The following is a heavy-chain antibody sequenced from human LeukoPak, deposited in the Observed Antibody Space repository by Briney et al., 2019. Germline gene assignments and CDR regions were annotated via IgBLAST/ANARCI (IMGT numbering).Heavy chain of an antibody. Sequence: SETLSLTCTVSGGSISSYYWSWIRQPPGKGLEWIGYIYYSGSTNYNPSFKSRATISLDTSKNQFSLHLTSVTAADTAVYYCARQLAGLAPPGFIDSWGQGTLVTVSS. V-gene: IGHV4-59*08. CDR3: ARQLAGLAPPGFIDS. CDR2: IYYSGST. D-gene: IGHD3-3*02. CDR1: GGSISSYY. J-gene: IGHJ4*02.